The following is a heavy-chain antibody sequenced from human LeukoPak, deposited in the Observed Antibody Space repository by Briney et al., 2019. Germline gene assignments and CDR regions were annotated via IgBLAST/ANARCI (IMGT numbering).Heavy chain of an antibody. CDR2: IYYSGST. CDR3: GGYRSYYYYGMDV. CDR1: GASISSGTYY. Sequence: SETLSLTCTVSGASISSGTYYWGWIRQPPGKGLEWIGTIYYSGSTYYNPSLKSRVTISVDTSKNQFSLKLSSVTAADTAVYYCGGYRSYYYYGMDVWGQGTTVTVSS. D-gene: IGHD3-22*01. J-gene: IGHJ6*02. V-gene: IGHV4-39*01.